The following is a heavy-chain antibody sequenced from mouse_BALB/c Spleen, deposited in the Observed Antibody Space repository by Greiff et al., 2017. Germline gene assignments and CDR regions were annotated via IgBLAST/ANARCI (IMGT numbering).Heavy chain of an antibody. CDR2: IRNKANGYTT. J-gene: IGHJ2*01. CDR1: GFTFTDYY. Sequence: EVQVVESGGGLVQPGGSLRLSCATSGFTFTDYYMSWVRQPPGKALEWLGFIRNKANGYTTEYSASVKGRFTISRDNSQSILYLQMNTLRAEDSATYYCARKDGYYFDYWGQGTTLTVSS. V-gene: IGHV7-3*02. D-gene: IGHD2-3*01. CDR3: ARKDGYYFDY.